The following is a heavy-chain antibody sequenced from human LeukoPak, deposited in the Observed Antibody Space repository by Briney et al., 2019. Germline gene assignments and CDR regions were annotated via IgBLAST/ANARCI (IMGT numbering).Heavy chain of an antibody. CDR2: INSDGSST. CDR3: ARGGTTMAPDY. CDR1: GFTFSSYW. Sequence: PGGSLRLSCAASGFTFSSYWMHWVRQAPGKGLVWVSRINSDGSSTSYADSVKGRFTISRDNAKNTLYLQMNSLRAEDTAVYYCARGGTTMAPDYWGQGTLVTVSS. V-gene: IGHV3-74*01. J-gene: IGHJ4*02. D-gene: IGHD3-10*01.